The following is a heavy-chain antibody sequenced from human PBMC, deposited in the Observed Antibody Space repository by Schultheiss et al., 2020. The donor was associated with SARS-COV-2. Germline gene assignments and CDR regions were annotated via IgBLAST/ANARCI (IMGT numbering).Heavy chain of an antibody. CDR1: GGTFSSYA. V-gene: IGHV1-69*05. J-gene: IGHJ6*02. CDR3: ARDRYYGSGSYYYYYGMDV. Sequence: SVKVSCKASGGTFSSYAISWVRQAPGQGLEWMGGIIPIFGTANYAQKFQGRVTMTTDTSTSTAYMELRSLRSDDTAVYYCARDRYYGSGSYYYYYGMDVWGQGTTVTVSS. CDR2: IIPIFGTA. D-gene: IGHD3-10*01.